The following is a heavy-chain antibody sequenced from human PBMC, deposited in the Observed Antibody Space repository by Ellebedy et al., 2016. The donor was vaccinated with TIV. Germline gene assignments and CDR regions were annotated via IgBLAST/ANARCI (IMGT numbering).Heavy chain of an antibody. V-gene: IGHV5-51*01. CDR3: ARRSYGGPFDY. D-gene: IGHD4-23*01. CDR2: IYPDDSQA. CDR1: GYSSSGYW. Sequence: GESLKISCKGSGYSSSGYWIGWVRQLPGRGLEWMGIIYPDDSQAIYSTSFQGQVPISADKSINTAYLRWSSLKAWDTAMYYCARRSYGGPFDYWGQGTLVTVSS. J-gene: IGHJ4*02.